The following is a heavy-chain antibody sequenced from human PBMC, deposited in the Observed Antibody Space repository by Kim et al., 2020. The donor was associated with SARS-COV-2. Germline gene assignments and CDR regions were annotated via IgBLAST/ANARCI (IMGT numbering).Heavy chain of an antibody. CDR1: GGSFSGYH. Sequence: SETLSLTCAVYGGSFSGYHWTWIRQPPGKGLEWIGQINHSGSTNCNPSLKSRVTISLDTSKNQFSLKLRSVTAADTAVYYCARCRAGVVPSPILGIGPHYDYYAMDVWGQGTTVTVS. CDR2: INHSGST. D-gene: IGHD2-2*02. V-gene: IGHV4-34*01. CDR3: ARCRAGVVPSPILGIGPHYDYYAMDV. J-gene: IGHJ6*02.